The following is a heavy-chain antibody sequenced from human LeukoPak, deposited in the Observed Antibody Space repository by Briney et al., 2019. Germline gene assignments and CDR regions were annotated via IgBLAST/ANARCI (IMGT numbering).Heavy chain of an antibody. J-gene: IGHJ4*02. CDR3: ARRNTGVVAGLDC. V-gene: IGHV1-8*01. D-gene: IGHD5-18*01. Sequence: WASVKVSCKASGYTFTSYDINWVRQATGQGLEWMGWMNPNSGNTGCAQKFQGRVTMTRNTSISTAYMELSSLRSEDTAVYYCARRNTGVVAGLDCWGQGTLVTVSS. CDR2: MNPNSGNT. CDR1: GYTFTSYD.